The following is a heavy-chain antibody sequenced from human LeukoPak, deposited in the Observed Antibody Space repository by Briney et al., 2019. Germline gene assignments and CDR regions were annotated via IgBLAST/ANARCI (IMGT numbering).Heavy chain of an antibody. Sequence: GESLKISCKASGYTFTNHWIAWVRQMPGEGLERMGIIWPPDSTTIYRPSFQGQVTISVDKSINTAYLQWSSLKASDTAMYYCARRGDGYSPWGQGTPVTVSS. D-gene: IGHD5-24*01. CDR2: IWPPDSTT. V-gene: IGHV5-51*01. J-gene: IGHJ5*02. CDR3: ARRGDGYSP. CDR1: GYTFTNHW.